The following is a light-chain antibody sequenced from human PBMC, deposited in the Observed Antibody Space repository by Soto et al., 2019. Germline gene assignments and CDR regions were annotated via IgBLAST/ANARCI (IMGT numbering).Light chain of an antibody. J-gene: IGLJ2*01. CDR3: QSFDKYLSAVV. CDR2: DNT. CDR1: SSNIGSNT. V-gene: IGLV1-44*01. Sequence: QAVVTQPPSASGTPGQRVTISCSGSSSNIGSNTVNWYQQLPGTAPKLLIYDNTNRPSGVSVRFSGSKSGTSASLAISGLQAEDEADYYCQSFDKYLSAVVFGGGTKVTVL.